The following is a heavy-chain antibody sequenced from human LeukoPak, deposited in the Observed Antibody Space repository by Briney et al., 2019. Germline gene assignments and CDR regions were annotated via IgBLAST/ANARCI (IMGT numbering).Heavy chain of an antibody. CDR3: ARASCVLPSFEWANWFDT. V-gene: IGHV4-39*01. D-gene: IGHD3-9*01. Sequence: PSETLSLTCTVSGGSVRTSDYYWAWIRQPPGRGLEWIGTIHYSGSTFYKPPLKSRLTVSADTSRNQFYMKLSSVTAADTAVYYCARASCVLPSFEWANWFDTWGQGSLVTVSS. CDR2: IHYSGST. CDR1: GGSVRTSDYY. J-gene: IGHJ5*02.